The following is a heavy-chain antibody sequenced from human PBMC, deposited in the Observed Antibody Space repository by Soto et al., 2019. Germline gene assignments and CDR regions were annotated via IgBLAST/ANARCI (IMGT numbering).Heavy chain of an antibody. V-gene: IGHV1-18*04. CDR3: ARAAETRYYGMDV. J-gene: IGHJ6*02. Sequence: ASVNVSCKASDSTFTSYGISWVRQAPGQGLEWMGWISTYSGKTDYARKLQGRVTMTTDTSASTAYMELRSLRFDDTAVYYCARAAETRYYGMDVWGQGTTVTVS. CDR2: ISTYSGKT. CDR1: DSTFTSYG.